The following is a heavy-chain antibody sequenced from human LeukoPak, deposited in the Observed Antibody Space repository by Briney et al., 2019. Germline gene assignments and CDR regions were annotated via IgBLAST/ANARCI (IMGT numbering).Heavy chain of an antibody. J-gene: IGHJ4*02. CDR1: GGSINSNNW. Sequence: PSGTLSLTCAVSGGSINSNNWWSWVRQPPGKGLEWMGDVYRSGSTNYNSSLKSRVTISVDKSKNQFSLKLNSVTAVDTAVYYCARIVYGSGNCFDYWGQGTLVTVSS. CDR2: VYRSGST. CDR3: ARIVYGSGNCFDY. V-gene: IGHV4-4*02. D-gene: IGHD3-10*01.